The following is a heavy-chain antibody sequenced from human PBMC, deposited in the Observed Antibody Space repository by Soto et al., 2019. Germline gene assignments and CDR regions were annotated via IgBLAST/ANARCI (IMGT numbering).Heavy chain of an antibody. J-gene: IGHJ4*02. CDR2: IVPTFGTT. CDR3: NRGTEYDFCRGDL. CDR1: GGTSTRYA. Sequence: QERLVQSGAEVRKPGSSVKVSCKVTGGTSTRYAINWVRQAPGQGLECMGGIVPTFGTTKYAQKFQGRITITANTSTKIAYMELRSLRSEVTAEYYGNRGTEYDFCRGDLWGQGTLVSVSS. V-gene: IGHV1-69*06. D-gene: IGHD3-3*01.